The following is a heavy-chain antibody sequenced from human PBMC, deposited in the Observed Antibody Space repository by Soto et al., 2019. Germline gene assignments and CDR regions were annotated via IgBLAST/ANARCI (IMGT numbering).Heavy chain of an antibody. D-gene: IGHD2-2*01. J-gene: IGHJ4*02. Sequence: QVQLVESGGGVVQPGRSLRLSCAASGFTFSSYSMHWVRQAPGKGLEWVAVISYDGSNKYYADSVKGRFTISRDNSKNTLYLQMNSLRAEDTAVYYCAKVEVVPAAMGWYDYWGQGTLVTVSS. CDR3: AKVEVVPAAMGWYDY. V-gene: IGHV3-30*18. CDR1: GFTFSSYS. CDR2: ISYDGSNK.